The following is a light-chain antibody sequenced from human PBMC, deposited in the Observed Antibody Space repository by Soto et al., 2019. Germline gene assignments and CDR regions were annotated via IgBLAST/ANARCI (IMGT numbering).Light chain of an antibody. J-gene: IGLJ2*01. V-gene: IGLV2-11*01. CDR2: DVT. CDR1: SSDAGGYRF. Sequence: QSALTQPRSVSGSPGQSVTISCTGTSSDAGGYRFVSWYQQHPGKTPKLMIFDVTERPSGVPDRFSGSKSGNTASLTISGLQAEDEADYYCCSYAGSYTLLFGGGTKVTVL. CDR3: CSYAGSYTLL.